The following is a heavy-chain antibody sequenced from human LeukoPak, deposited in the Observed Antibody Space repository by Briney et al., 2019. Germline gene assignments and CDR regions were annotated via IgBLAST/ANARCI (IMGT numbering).Heavy chain of an antibody. CDR1: GFSFSSYG. CDR3: AKDVYDGSGYHFDY. CDR2: IRSDGTTK. Sequence: GGSLRLSCAASGFSFSSYGMYWVRQPPGKGLEWVAFIRSDGTTKYYADSVKGRFTISRDNAKNTLYLQMNSLRGEDTAVYYCAKDVYDGSGYHFDYWGQGTLVTASS. V-gene: IGHV3-30*02. D-gene: IGHD3-22*01. J-gene: IGHJ4*02.